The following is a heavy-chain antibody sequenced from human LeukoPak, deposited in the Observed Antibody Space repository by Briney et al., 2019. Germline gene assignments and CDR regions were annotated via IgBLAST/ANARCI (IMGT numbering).Heavy chain of an antibody. J-gene: IGHJ5*02. D-gene: IGHD4-17*01. CDR2: ISVYNGNT. Sequence: ASVKVSCKASGYTFNNYGITWVRQAPGQGLEGMGWISVYNGNTNYVQKLQGRLAMTTDKSTSTAYMELRSLRSDDTAVYYCARDDSGDSKGRFDPWGQGTLVTVSS. CDR3: ARDDSGDSKGRFDP. V-gene: IGHV1-18*01. CDR1: GYTFNNYG.